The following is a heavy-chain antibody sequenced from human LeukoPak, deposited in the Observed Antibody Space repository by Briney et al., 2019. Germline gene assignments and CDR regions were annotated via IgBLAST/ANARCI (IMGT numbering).Heavy chain of an antibody. CDR3: ARDQYDTWSRRGNFDS. Sequence: GGSLRLSCGASGFTFGKYWMRWVRRAPGKGLEGVANIKLDGSEKNYVDSVKGRFTISRDNTKNSLYLQMNSLRVEDTAVFYCARDQYDTWSRRGNFDSWGQGTLVIVSS. CDR2: IKLDGSEK. CDR1: GFTFGKYW. D-gene: IGHD3-3*01. J-gene: IGHJ4*02. V-gene: IGHV3-7*03.